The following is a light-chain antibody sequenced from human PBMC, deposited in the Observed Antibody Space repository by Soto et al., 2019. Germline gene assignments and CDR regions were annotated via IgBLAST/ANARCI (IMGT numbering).Light chain of an antibody. CDR3: QQCYMGWT. CDR1: QTIGRF. CDR2: DAS. J-gene: IGKJ1*01. Sequence: IQMTQSPSTLSASVGDRVTITCQASQTIGRFLAWYQHQPGKAPKLLIYDASTLESGVPSRFSGTGSGTEFTFSITSLQPEDFGTYYCQQCYMGWTLGQGTKVDIK. V-gene: IGKV1-5*01.